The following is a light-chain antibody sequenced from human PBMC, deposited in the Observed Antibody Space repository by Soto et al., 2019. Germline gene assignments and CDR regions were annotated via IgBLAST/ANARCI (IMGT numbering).Light chain of an antibody. CDR2: GAS. J-gene: IGKJ1*01. CDR3: QQYNNWPRGT. CDR1: QSVSNN. Sequence: EIVIKHSTATLTVSPGESATLSCRASQSVSNNLTWYQQKPGQPPRLLIHGASTRATGIPARFSDSGSGTEFTLTISSLQSEDFAVYYCQQYNNWPRGTFGQGTKVDNK. V-gene: IGKV3-15*01.